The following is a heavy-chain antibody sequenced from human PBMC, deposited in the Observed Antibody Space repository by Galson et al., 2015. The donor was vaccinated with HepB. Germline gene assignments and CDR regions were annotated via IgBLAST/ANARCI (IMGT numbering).Heavy chain of an antibody. CDR1: GGSITNYY. CDR3: ARSRYYYESSGFFP. J-gene: IGHJ5*02. Sequence: LSLTCTVSGGSITNYYWSWIRQPPGKGLEWIGYIYYTGSTNYNPSLKSRVTMSLDTAKSQFSLKLSSVTAADTAVYYCARSRYYYESSGFFPWGQGTLVTVSS. CDR2: IYYTGST. D-gene: IGHD3-22*01. V-gene: IGHV4-59*01.